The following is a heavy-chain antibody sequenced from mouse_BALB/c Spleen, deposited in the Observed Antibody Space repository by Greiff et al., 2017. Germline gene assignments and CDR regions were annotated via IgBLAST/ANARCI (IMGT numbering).Heavy chain of an antibody. CDR1: GYAFSSYW. Sequence: QVQLQQSGAELVRPGSSVKISCKASGYAFSSYWMNWVKQRPGQGLEWIGQIYPGDGDTNYNGKFKGKATLTADKSSSTAYMQLSSLTSEDSAVYFCAPNWDERTWFAYWGQGTLVTVSA. CDR2: IYPGDGDT. J-gene: IGHJ3*01. V-gene: IGHV1-80*01. D-gene: IGHD4-1*01. CDR3: APNWDERTWFAY.